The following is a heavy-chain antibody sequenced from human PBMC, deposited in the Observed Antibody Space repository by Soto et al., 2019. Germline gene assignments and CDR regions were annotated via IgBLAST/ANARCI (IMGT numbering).Heavy chain of an antibody. CDR2: ISGSGGST. CDR3: AKTYYDFWSCPLLAFDI. V-gene: IGHV3-23*01. CDR1: GFTFSSYA. D-gene: IGHD3-3*01. Sequence: EVQLLESGGGLVQPGGSLRLSCAASGFTFSSYAMSWVRQAPGKGLEWVSAISGSGGSTYYADSVKGRFSISRDNSKNTLYLQMNSLRAENTAVYYFAKTYYDFWSCPLLAFDIWGQGTMVTVSS. J-gene: IGHJ3*02.